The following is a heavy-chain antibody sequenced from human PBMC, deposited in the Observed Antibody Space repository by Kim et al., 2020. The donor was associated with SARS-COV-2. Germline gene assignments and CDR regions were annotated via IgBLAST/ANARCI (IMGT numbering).Heavy chain of an antibody. J-gene: IGHJ6*02. CDR1: GFTFSGSA. V-gene: IGHV3-73*01. CDR2: IRSKANSYAT. Sequence: GGSLRLSCAASGFTFSGSAMHWVRQASGKGLEWVGRIRSKANSYATAYAASGKGRFTISRDDSKNTAYLQMNSLKTEDTAVYCCKAYYYYGMDVWGQGTTVTVPS. CDR3: KAYYYYGMDV.